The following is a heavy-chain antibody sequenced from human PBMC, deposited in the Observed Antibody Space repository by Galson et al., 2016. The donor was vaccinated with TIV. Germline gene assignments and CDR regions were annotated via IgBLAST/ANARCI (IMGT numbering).Heavy chain of an antibody. Sequence: SVKVSCKASGGTFSTYAVNWVRQAPGQGLEWMGRIIPIFGIINYSQNFQGRVTLTADESTSTFYMDLTSLRSEDTADYYCAVGVLTTLYWYFDLWGRGTLVTVSS. D-gene: IGHD3-3*01. CDR2: IIPIFGII. J-gene: IGHJ2*01. CDR3: AVGVLTTLYWYFDL. V-gene: IGHV1-69*13. CDR1: GGTFSTYA.